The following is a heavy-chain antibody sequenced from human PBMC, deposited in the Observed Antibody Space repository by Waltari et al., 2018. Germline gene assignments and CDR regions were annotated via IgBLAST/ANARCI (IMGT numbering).Heavy chain of an antibody. Sequence: EIHLLESGGGLVQPGGSLRLSCTGSGFSISYFWMHWVRLTPGKGLLGVSRMVGHGTTTTYADSVKGRFTSARDNAKNTVYLDMSSLRVEDTAVYFCTRDWRHMAFDYWGQGTRVTVSS. CDR1: GFSISYFW. CDR3: TRDWRHMAFDY. D-gene: IGHD1-1*01. CDR2: MVGHGTTT. V-gene: IGHV3-74*01. J-gene: IGHJ4*02.